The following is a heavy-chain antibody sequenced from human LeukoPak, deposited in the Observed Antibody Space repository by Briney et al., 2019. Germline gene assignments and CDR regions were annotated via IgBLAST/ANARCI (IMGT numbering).Heavy chain of an antibody. Sequence: GGSLRLSCATSGFTFSTYAVTWVRQAPGKGLEWVSVVSGGFTTYYADSVKGRFTVSRDNSKNTLYLQMNSLRVEDTAIYYCVGSAGLCGGSGSGCYPHWFDPWGRGTLVTVSS. CDR3: VGSAGLCGGSGSGCYPHWFDP. CDR2: VSGGFTT. D-gene: IGHD2-8*02. J-gene: IGHJ5*02. CDR1: GFTFSTYA. V-gene: IGHV3-23*01.